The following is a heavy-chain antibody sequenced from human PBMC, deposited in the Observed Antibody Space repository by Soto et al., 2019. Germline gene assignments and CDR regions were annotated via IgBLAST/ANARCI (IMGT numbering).Heavy chain of an antibody. D-gene: IGHD2-8*01. Sequence: QLVQAGGEVKKPGASVKVSCKASGYTFSNFCLSWVRPAPGQGPEVMGWISPYNGNTNYAQKLQGRLTMTTDTSTSTAYMELRSLRSDDTAVYYCARDRLGVSVTGGGFDSWGQGTLVTVSS. CDR3: ARDRLGVSVTGGGFDS. CDR2: ISPYNGNT. CDR1: GYTFSNFC. V-gene: IGHV1-18*01. J-gene: IGHJ4*02.